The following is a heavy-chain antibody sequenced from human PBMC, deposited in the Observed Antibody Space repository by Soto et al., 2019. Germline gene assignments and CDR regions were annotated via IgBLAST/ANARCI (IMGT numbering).Heavy chain of an antibody. CDR1: GFTFSRYE. D-gene: IGHD2-15*01. CDR2: ISSSSSYT. V-gene: IGHV3-21*05. Sequence: GGSLRLSCAASGFTFSRYEMNWVRQAPGKGLEWVSYISSSSSYTNYADSVKGRFTISRDNAKNSLYLQMNSLRAEDTAVYYCARDVRRYCSGGSCPKNYYGMDVWGQGTTVTVSS. CDR3: ARDVRRYCSGGSCPKNYYGMDV. J-gene: IGHJ6*02.